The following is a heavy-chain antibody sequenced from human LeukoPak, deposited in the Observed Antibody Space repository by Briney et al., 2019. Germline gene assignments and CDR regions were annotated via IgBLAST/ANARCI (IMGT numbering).Heavy chain of an antibody. CDR1: GFTFSSYG. CDR3: AKDRAYLVLSFWFDP. Sequence: PGGSLRLSCAASGFTFSSYGMHWVRXAXXXXXEXVAVISYDGSNKYYADSVRGRFTISRDNSKNTLYLQMNSLRAEDTAVYYCAKDRAYLVLSFWFDPWGQGTLVTVSS. V-gene: IGHV3-30*18. D-gene: IGHD2-2*01. CDR2: ISYDGSNK. J-gene: IGHJ5*02.